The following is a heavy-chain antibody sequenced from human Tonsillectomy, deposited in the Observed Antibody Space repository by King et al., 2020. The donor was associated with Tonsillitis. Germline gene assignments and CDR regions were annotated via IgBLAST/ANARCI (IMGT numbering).Heavy chain of an antibody. D-gene: IGHD6-13*01. J-gene: IGHJ6*02. CDR1: GGSISSYY. CDR2: IYYSGST. Sequence: QLQESGPGLVKPSETLSLTCTVSGGSISSYYWSWIRQPPGKGLEWIGYIYYSGSTNYNPSLKSRVTISVDTSKNQFSLKLSSVTAADTAVYYCARRGVGSRWPRGYYYYGMDVWGQGTTVTVSS. V-gene: IGHV4-59*08. CDR3: ARRGVGSRWPRGYYYYGMDV.